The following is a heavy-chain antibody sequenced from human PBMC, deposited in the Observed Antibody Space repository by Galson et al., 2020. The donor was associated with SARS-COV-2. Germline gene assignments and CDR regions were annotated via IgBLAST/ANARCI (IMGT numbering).Heavy chain of an antibody. CDR1: GYPVSTTNY. CDR3: ARPSSSGYYSVWYFDL. J-gene: IGHJ2*01. D-gene: IGHD3-22*01. V-gene: IGHV4-38-2*02. Sequence: SETLSLTCTVSGYPVSTTNYWGWIRQPPGKGLEWIGNIYHSGSTYYNPSLKSRVTISIDKSKNQFSLKLSSVTAADTAGYYGARPSSSGYYSVWYFDLWGRGSLVSVSS. CDR2: IYHSGST.